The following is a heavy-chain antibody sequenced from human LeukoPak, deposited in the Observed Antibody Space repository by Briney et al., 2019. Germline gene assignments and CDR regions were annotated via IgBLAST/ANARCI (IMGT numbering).Heavy chain of an antibody. CDR1: GSTFSSYG. J-gene: IGHJ4*02. CDR3: AKGSPYYYDSSGYSY. D-gene: IGHD3-22*01. CDR2: ISYDGSNK. V-gene: IGHV3-30*18. Sequence: GSLRLSCAASGSTFSSYGMHWVRQAPGKGLEWVAVISYDGSNKYYADSVKGRFTISRDNSKNTLYLQMNSLRAEDTAVYYCAKGSPYYYDSSGYSYWGQGTLVTVSS.